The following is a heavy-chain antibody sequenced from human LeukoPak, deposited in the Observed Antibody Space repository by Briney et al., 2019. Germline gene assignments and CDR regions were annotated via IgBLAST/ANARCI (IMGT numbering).Heavy chain of an antibody. CDR2: ISGYSSNT. Sequence: GASVTVSCKASGYTFTNYGISWVRQAPGQGLEWMGWISGYSSNTNYGEKFQGRVTMTTDTSTSTSYMELRSLRSDDTAVYYCARGDYYDSSGHDYWGQGTLVTVSS. CDR3: ARGDYYDSSGHDY. D-gene: IGHD3-22*01. CDR1: GYTFTNYG. V-gene: IGHV1-18*01. J-gene: IGHJ4*02.